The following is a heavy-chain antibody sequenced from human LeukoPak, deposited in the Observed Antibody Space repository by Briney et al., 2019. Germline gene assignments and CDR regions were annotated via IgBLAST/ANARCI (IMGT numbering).Heavy chain of an antibody. CDR3: VRSDYGGYYDMFDF. CDR2: ISYDGNHQ. Sequence: PGTSLRLSCAASGFIISHYAIHWVRQAPGKGLEWVAVISYDGNHQYYTDSVKGRFTISRDNSNHTVHLQMDSLRGEDTALYYCVRSDYGGYYDMFDFWGQGTLVSVSS. V-gene: IGHV3-30*04. D-gene: IGHD4-23*01. CDR1: GFIISHYA. J-gene: IGHJ4*02.